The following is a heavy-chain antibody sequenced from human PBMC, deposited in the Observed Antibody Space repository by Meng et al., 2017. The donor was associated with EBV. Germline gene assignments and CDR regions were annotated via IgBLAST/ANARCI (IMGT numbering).Heavy chain of an antibody. D-gene: IGHD4-17*01. J-gene: IGHJ4*02. Sequence: PLGHCAGVVKHPGPSVEVSCMSSGAILRSFSFCWVLRAPGQGREWLRGIIPFFHTTNYAQKFQGRLHIIADESSATTYMELSSLRSEDTAIYYCASAEHYGDYVFEYWGQGTLVTVSS. CDR1: GAILRSFS. CDR3: ASAEHYGDYVFEY. CDR2: IIPFFHTT. V-gene: IGHV1-69*01.